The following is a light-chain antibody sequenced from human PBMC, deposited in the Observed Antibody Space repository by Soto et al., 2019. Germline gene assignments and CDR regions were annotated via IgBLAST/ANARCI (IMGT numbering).Light chain of an antibody. CDR2: AAS. Sequence: EIVLTQSPGTLSLSPGERATLSCRASQSVSSYLAWYQQTPGQAPRLLIYAASSRATGIPDRFSGSGSGTDFTLTISRLEPEDFAVYYCQQYGNSPQTFGQGTKVDI. J-gene: IGKJ1*01. CDR3: QQYGNSPQT. V-gene: IGKV3-20*01. CDR1: QSVSSY.